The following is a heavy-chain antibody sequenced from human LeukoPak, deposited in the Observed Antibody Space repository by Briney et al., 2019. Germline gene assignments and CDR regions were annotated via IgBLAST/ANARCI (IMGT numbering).Heavy chain of an antibody. CDR3: AKPVSPSSSWYIAFDI. D-gene: IGHD6-13*01. Sequence: GGSLRLSCAASGFTFSTSAMTWVRQAPGKGLEWVSVILGSGGDTYYADSVKGRFTISRDNSKNTLYLQMDSLRAEDTAVYYCAKPVSPSSSWYIAFDIWGQGTMVTVSS. CDR1: GFTFSTSA. CDR2: ILGSGGDT. J-gene: IGHJ3*02. V-gene: IGHV3-23*01.